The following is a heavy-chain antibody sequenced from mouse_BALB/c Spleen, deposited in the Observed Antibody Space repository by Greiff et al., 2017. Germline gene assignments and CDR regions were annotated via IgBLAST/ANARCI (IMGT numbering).Heavy chain of an antibody. J-gene: IGHJ4*01. D-gene: IGHD5-1-1*01. CDR3: ANTPSMDY. Sequence: EVQRVESGGGLVQPGGSRKLSCAASGFTFSSFGMHWVRQAPEKGLEWVAYISSGSSTIYYADTVKGRFTISRDNPKNTLFLQMTSLRSEDTAMYYCANTPSMDYWGQGTSVTVSS. CDR1: GFTFSSFG. V-gene: IGHV5-17*02. CDR2: ISSGSSTI.